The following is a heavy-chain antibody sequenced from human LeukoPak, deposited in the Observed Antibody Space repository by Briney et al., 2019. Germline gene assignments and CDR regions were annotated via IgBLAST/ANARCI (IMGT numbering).Heavy chain of an antibody. Sequence: GGSLRLSCAASGFTFSSYAMSWVRQAPGKGLEWVSAISGSGGSTYYADSVKGRFTISRDNSKNTLYLQTNSLRAEDTAVYYCAKDTGRPIAVAATTFDYWGQGTLVTVSS. D-gene: IGHD6-19*01. V-gene: IGHV3-23*01. J-gene: IGHJ4*02. CDR1: GFTFSSYA. CDR2: ISGSGGST. CDR3: AKDTGRPIAVAATTFDY.